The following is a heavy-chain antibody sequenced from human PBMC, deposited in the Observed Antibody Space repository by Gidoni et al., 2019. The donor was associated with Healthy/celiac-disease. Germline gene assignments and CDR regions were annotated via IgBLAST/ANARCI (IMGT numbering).Heavy chain of an antibody. D-gene: IGHD5-18*01. CDR2: INHSGST. V-gene: IGHV4-34*01. CDR1: GGSFSGYY. Sequence: QVQLQQWGAGLLKPSETLSLTCAVYGGSFSGYYWRWIRQPPGKGPGWIGEINHSGSTNYNPSLKSRVTISVDTSKNQFSLKLSSVTAADTAVYYCARFARGYSYGSYYYYYMDVWGKGTTVTVSS. CDR3: ARFARGYSYGSYYYYYMDV. J-gene: IGHJ6*03.